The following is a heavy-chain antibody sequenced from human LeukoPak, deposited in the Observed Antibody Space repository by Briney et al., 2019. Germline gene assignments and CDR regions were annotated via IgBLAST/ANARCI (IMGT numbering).Heavy chain of an antibody. V-gene: IGHV4-38-2*02. CDR2: IYHSGST. CDR1: GYSISSGYY. J-gene: IGHJ4*02. CDR3: ARGKYDSSGYYYIDY. D-gene: IGHD3-22*01. Sequence: SETLSLTCTVSGYSISSGYYWGWIRQPPGKGLEWIGSIYHSGSTYYNPSLKSRVTISVDTSKNQFSLKLSSVTAADTAVYYCARGKYDSSGYYYIDYWGQGTLVTVSS.